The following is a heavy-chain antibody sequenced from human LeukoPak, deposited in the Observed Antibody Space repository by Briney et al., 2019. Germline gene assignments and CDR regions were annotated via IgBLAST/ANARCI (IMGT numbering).Heavy chain of an antibody. Sequence: SETLSLTCTVSGGSISSYYWSWIRQPPGKGLEWIGYIYYSGSTNYNPSLKSRVTMSVDTSKHQFSLKLSSVTAADTAVYYCARELYCSGGSCYSFLDYWGQGTLVTVSS. CDR1: GGSISSYY. J-gene: IGHJ4*02. V-gene: IGHV4-59*01. CDR3: ARELYCSGGSCYSFLDY. CDR2: IYYSGST. D-gene: IGHD2-15*01.